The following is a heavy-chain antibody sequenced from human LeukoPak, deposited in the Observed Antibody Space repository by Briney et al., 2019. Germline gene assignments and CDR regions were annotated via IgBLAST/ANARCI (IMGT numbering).Heavy chain of an antibody. CDR1: GFDFSIYG. J-gene: IGHJ3*02. D-gene: IGHD3-10*01. V-gene: IGHV3-21*01. CDR2: INSRGDYI. CDR3: ARDLGPYDAFDI. Sequence: GESLRLSCAASGFDFSIYGMNWVRQAPGKGLEWVSSINSRGDYIYYSDSLKGRFTISRDNARSSLYLQMSSLRAEDTAVYYCARDLGPYDAFDIWGQGTMVTVSS.